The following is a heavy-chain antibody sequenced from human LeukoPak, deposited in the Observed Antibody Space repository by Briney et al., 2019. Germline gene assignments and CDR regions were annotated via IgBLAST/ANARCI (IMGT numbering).Heavy chain of an antibody. V-gene: IGHV4-4*02. D-gene: IGHD2-15*01. CDR3: ARGWDIVVVTLKGFDP. CDR1: GGSISSSNW. Sequence: PSETLSLTCAVSGGSISSSNWWSWVHQPPGKGLEWIGEIYHSGSTNYNPSLKSRVTISVDKSKNQFSLKLSSVTAADTAVYYSARGWDIVVVTLKGFDPWGQGTLVTVSS. CDR2: IYHSGST. J-gene: IGHJ5*02.